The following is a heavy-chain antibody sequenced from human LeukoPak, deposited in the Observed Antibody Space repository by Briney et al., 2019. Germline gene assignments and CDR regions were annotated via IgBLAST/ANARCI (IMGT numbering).Heavy chain of an antibody. CDR1: GFTFDDYA. Sequence: GGSLRLSCAASGFTFDDYAMHWVRQAPGKGLEWVSGISWNSGSIGYAGSVKGRFTISRDNAKNSLYLQMNSLRAEDTALYYCAKDSSTQQSAEYFQHWGQGTLVTVSS. D-gene: IGHD2-2*01. CDR2: ISWNSGSI. V-gene: IGHV3-9*01. J-gene: IGHJ1*01. CDR3: AKDSSTQQSAEYFQH.